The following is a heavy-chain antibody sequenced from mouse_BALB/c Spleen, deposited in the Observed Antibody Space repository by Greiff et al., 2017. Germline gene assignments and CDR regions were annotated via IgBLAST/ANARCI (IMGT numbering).Heavy chain of an antibody. CDR3: ARRAYYYGSSPWDY. J-gene: IGHJ2*01. Sequence: EVQVVESGGGLVKPGGSLKLSCAASGFTFSSYAMSWVRQTPEKRLEWVASISSGGSTYYPDSVKGRFTISRDNARNILYLQMSSLRSEDTAMYYCARRAYYYGSSPWDYWGQGTTLTVSS. CDR2: ISSGGST. CDR1: GFTFSSYA. D-gene: IGHD1-1*01. V-gene: IGHV5-6-5*01.